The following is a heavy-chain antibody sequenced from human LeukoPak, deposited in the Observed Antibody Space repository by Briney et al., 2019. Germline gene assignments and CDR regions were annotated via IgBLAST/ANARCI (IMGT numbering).Heavy chain of an antibody. CDR1: GYTFTGYY. J-gene: IGHJ4*02. D-gene: IGHD3-10*01. Sequence: ASVKVSCKASGYTFTGYYMHWVRQAPGQGLEWMGWINPNSGGTNYAQKFQGRVTMTRDTSISTAYMELSRLRSDDTAVYYCARDSGYYYGSGGSHHFDYWGQGTLVTVSS. V-gene: IGHV1-2*02. CDR3: ARDSGYYYGSGGSHHFDY. CDR2: INPNSGGT.